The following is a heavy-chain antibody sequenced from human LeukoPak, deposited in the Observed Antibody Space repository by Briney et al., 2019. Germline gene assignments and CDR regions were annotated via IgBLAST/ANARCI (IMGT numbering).Heavy chain of an antibody. CDR3: ARAESTVQPLVG. J-gene: IGHJ4*02. CDR2: MNPNSGNT. Sequence: ASVKVSCKASGYTFTSYDINWVRQATGQGLEWMGWMNPNSGNTGYAQKFQGRVTITTDESTSTAYMELSSLRSEDTAVYYCARAESTVQPLVGWGQGTLVTVSS. V-gene: IGHV1-8*03. CDR1: GYTFTSYD. D-gene: IGHD1-26*01.